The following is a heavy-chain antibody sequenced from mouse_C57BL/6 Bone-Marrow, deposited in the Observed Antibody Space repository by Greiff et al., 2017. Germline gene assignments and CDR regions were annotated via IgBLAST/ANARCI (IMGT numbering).Heavy chain of an antibody. CDR3: AREDYDGYYFYFDY. V-gene: IGHV1-69*01. D-gene: IGHD2-3*01. CDR1: GYTFTSYW. CDR2: IDPSGSYT. J-gene: IGHJ2*01. Sequence: QVQLQQPGAELVMPGASVKLSCKASGYTFTSYWMHWVKQRPGQGLEWIGEIDPSGSYTNYNQKFKGKSTLTVDKSSSTAYMQLSSLTSEDSAVYYCAREDYDGYYFYFDYWGQGTTLTVSS.